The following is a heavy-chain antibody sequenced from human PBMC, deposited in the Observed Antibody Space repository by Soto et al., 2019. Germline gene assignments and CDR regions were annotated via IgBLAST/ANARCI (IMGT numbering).Heavy chain of an antibody. Sequence: QVQLVESGGGVVQPGRSLRLSCAASGFTFSSYGMHWVRQAPGKGLEWVAVISYDGSNKYYADSVKGRFTISRDNSKNTVYLQMNSLRAEDTAVYYCAKTRSSSEVYWGQGTLVTVSS. CDR3: AKTRSSSEVY. D-gene: IGHD6-6*01. V-gene: IGHV3-30*18. CDR2: ISYDGSNK. CDR1: GFTFSSYG. J-gene: IGHJ4*02.